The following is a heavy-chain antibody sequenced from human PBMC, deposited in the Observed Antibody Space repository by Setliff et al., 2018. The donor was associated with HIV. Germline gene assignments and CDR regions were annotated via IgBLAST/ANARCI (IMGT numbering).Heavy chain of an antibody. D-gene: IGHD1-1*01. Sequence: SETLSLTCTVSGGSISSGSYYWSWIRQPPGKGLEWIGSIYYSGSTYYNPSLKSRVTISVDTSKNQFSLKLSSVTAADTAVYYCAHRRGGDRGTNNWFDPWGQGALVTAPQ. V-gene: IGHV4-39*01. CDR2: IYYSGST. J-gene: IGHJ5*02. CDR1: GGSISSGSYY. CDR3: AHRRGGDRGTNNWFDP.